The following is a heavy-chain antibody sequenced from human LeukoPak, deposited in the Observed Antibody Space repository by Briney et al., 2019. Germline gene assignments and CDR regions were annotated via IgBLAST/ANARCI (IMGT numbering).Heavy chain of an antibody. D-gene: IGHD6-13*01. V-gene: IGHV3-21*01. Sequence: GGSLRLSCAASGFTFSSYSMNWVRQAPGKGLEWVSSISSSSSYIYYADSVKGRFTISRDNAKNSLYLQMNSLRAEDTAVYYCASPTALSSSSRLGAFDIWGQGTMVTVSS. J-gene: IGHJ3*02. CDR2: ISSSSSYI. CDR3: ASPTALSSSSRLGAFDI. CDR1: GFTFSSYS.